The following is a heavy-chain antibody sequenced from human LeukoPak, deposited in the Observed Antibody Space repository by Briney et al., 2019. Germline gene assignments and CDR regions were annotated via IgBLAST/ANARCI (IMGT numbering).Heavy chain of an antibody. CDR3: ARRYCSSTSCNPYFFDY. J-gene: IGHJ4*02. V-gene: IGHV5-51*01. CDR1: GYSFTNYW. D-gene: IGHD2-2*01. CDR2: IFPGDSDT. Sequence: GESLKISCKVSGYSFTNYWIVWLRQMPGKGLEWMGIIFPGDSDTRYSPSFQGQVTISADKSISTAYLRWSSLKASDTAMYYCARRYCSSTSCNPYFFDYWGQGTLVTVSS.